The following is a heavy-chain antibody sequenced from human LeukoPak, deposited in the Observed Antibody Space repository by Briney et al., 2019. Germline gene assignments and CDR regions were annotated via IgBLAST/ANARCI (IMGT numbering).Heavy chain of an antibody. D-gene: IGHD6-13*01. Sequence: GGSLRLSCAASGFPFSNYWMHWVRQAPGKGLVWVSRVNSDGSTANYADSVKGRFTISRDNAENTLYMRMNSLRPEDTAVYYCARGYYSSSRFDSWGQGTLVTVSS. CDR2: VNSDGSTA. J-gene: IGHJ4*02. V-gene: IGHV3-74*01. CDR3: ARGYYSSSRFDS. CDR1: GFPFSNYW.